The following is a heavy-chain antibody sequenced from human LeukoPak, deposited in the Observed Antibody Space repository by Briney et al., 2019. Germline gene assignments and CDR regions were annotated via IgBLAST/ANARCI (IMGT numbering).Heavy chain of an antibody. V-gene: IGHV1-8*01. J-gene: IGHJ4*02. CDR3: LSGVITTGGDY. D-gene: IGHD3-22*01. Sequence: ASVKVSCKASGYTFTSYDINWVRQATGQGLEWMGWMNPNSGNTGYAQKFQGRVTMTRNTSISAAYMELSSLRSEDTAVYYCLSGVITTGGDYWGQGALVTVSS. CDR2: MNPNSGNT. CDR1: GYTFTSYD.